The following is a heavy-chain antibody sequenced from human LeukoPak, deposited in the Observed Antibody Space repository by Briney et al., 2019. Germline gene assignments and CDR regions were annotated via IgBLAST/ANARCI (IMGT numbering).Heavy chain of an antibody. CDR3: AKDLSLGGINDSSGYYYPGEFYYYGMDV. D-gene: IGHD3-22*01. V-gene: IGHV3-30*18. Sequence: GGSLRLSCAPSGFTFSSYGMHWVRQAPGKGLEWVAVISYDGSNKYYADSVKGRFTISRDNSKNTLYLKMNSLRAEDTAVYYCAKDLSLGGINDSSGYYYPGEFYYYGMDVWGQGTTVTVSS. CDR1: GFTFSSYG. J-gene: IGHJ6*02. CDR2: ISYDGSNK.